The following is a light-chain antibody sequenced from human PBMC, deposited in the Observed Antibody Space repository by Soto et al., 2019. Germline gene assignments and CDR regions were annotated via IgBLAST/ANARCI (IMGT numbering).Light chain of an antibody. CDR1: SSDVGGYNY. J-gene: IGLJ1*01. Sequence: QSALTQPPSASGSPGQSVTISCTGTSSDVGGYNYVSWYQQHPGKAPKLMIYEVSKRPSGVPDRFSGSNSGNTASLTVSGLQAEDEADYDYSSYAANNNLRNVFGTGTKLTVL. CDR3: SSYAANNNLRNV. V-gene: IGLV2-8*01. CDR2: EVS.